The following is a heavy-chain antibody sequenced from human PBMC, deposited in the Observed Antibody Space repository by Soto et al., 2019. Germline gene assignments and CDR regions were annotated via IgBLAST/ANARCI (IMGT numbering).Heavy chain of an antibody. V-gene: IGHV3-23*01. CDR1: GFTFSSYA. J-gene: IGHJ3*02. D-gene: IGHD2-21*02. CDR3: AKVRCGGDCQDAFDI. Sequence: PRGSLRLSCAASGFTFSSYAMSWVRQAPGKGLEWVSAISGSGGSTYYADSVKGRFTISRDNSKNTLYLQMNSLRAEDTAVYYCAKVRCGGDCQDAFDIWGQGTMVTVSS. CDR2: ISGSGGST.